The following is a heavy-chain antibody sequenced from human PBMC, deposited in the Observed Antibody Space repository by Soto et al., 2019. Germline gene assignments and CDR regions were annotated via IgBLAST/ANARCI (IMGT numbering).Heavy chain of an antibody. J-gene: IGHJ4*02. CDR2: IWYDGNRK. CDR3: VVDTTGLLDY. CDR1: GFTFSSYG. V-gene: IGHV3-33*03. Sequence: SLKISCAASGFTFSSYGMHWVRQAPGKGLEWVAVIWYDGNRKYYGDSVRGRFTISRDNSKNTLYLEMNTLRAEDTAVYYCVVDTTGLLDYWGQGTLVTVSS. D-gene: IGHD3-22*01.